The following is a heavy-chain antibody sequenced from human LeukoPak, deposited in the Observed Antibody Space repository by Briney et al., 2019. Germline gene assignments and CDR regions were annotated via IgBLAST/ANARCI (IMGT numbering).Heavy chain of an antibody. Sequence: SQTLSLTCSVPGDSISIGDYRWSWIRQSPGKGLEWIGYIYYIGTAYHNPSLRSRVALSADTSKNQFSLKLNSVTVADSAVYFCARARGDSPRIYYYMDVWGKGTTVTVSS. J-gene: IGHJ6*03. CDR1: GDSISIGDYR. CDR2: IYYIGTA. D-gene: IGHD3-16*01. V-gene: IGHV4-30-4*01. CDR3: ARARGDSPRIYYYMDV.